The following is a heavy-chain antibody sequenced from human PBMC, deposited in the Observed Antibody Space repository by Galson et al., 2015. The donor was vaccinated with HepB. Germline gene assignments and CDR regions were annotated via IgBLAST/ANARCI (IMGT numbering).Heavy chain of an antibody. J-gene: IGHJ6*02. V-gene: IGHV3-48*03. CDR1: GFTFSSYE. CDR3: ARDKDIVVVPAAMSYYYGMDV. D-gene: IGHD2-2*01. Sequence: SLRLSCAASGFTFSSYEMNWVRQAPGKGLEWVSYISSSGSTIYYADSVKGRFTISRDNAKNSLYLQMNSLRAEDTAVYYCARDKDIVVVPAAMSYYYGMDVWGQGTTVTVSS. CDR2: ISSSGSTI.